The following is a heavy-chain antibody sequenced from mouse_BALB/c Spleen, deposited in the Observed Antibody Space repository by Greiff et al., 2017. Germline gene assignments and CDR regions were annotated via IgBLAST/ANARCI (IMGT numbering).Heavy chain of an antibody. D-gene: IGHD4-1*01. Sequence: DVKLVESGGGLVQPGGSRKLSCAASGFTFSSFGMHWVRQAPEKGLEWVAYISSGSSTIYYADTVKGRFTISRDNPKNTLFLQMTSLRSEDTAMYYCARGELGRRGYFDYWGQGTTLTVSS. V-gene: IGHV5-17*02. J-gene: IGHJ2*01. CDR3: ARGELGRRGYFDY. CDR2: ISSGSSTI. CDR1: GFTFSSFG.